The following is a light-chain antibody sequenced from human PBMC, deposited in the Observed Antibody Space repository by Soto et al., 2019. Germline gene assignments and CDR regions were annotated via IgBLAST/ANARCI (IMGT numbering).Light chain of an antibody. J-gene: IGKJ1*01. CDR3: QQLNSYPGT. Sequence: DIQLTQSPSFLSASVGDRVTITCRASPGIRNYLAWYQQKPGKAPNLLIYAASTLQSGVPSRFSGSGSGTEFTLTISSLQPEDFATYYCQQLNSYPGTFGQGTKVDIK. CDR2: AAS. V-gene: IGKV1-9*01. CDR1: PGIRNY.